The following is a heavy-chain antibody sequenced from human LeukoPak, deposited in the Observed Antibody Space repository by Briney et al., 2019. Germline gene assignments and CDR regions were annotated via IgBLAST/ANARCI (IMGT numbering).Heavy chain of an antibody. D-gene: IGHD3-16*01. V-gene: IGHV3-69-1*02. J-gene: IGHJ4*02. CDR1: GFTFSDYD. CDR3: GRAFPPLRTSSAGDL. Sequence: GGSLILSCSASGFTFSDYDMNWVRQAPGKGLEWVSSISGLSTHIYYGDSVKGRFSISRDNAKNSVYLQMNSLGVEDTAIYYCGRAFPPLRTSSAGDLWGQGILVTVSS. CDR2: ISGLSTHI.